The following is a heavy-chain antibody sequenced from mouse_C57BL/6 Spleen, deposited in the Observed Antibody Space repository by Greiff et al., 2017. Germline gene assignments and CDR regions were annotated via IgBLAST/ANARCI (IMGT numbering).Heavy chain of an antibody. CDR1: GFNIKDDY. J-gene: IGHJ4*01. CDR3: TTTRWLSYAMDY. V-gene: IGHV14-4*01. D-gene: IGHD2-3*01. Sequence: VQLQQSGAELVRPGASVKLSCTASGFNIKDDYMHWVKQRPEQGLEWIGWIDPENGDTEYASKFQGKATITADTSSNTAYLQLSSLTSEDTAVYYCTTTRWLSYAMDYWGQGTSVTVSS. CDR2: IDPENGDT.